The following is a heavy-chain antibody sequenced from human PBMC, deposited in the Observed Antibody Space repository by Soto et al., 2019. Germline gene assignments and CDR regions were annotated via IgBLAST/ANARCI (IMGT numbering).Heavy chain of an antibody. CDR1: DGSVSSGNYY. CDR2: IYSSGTT. J-gene: IGHJ4*02. V-gene: IGHV4-61*01. CDR3: ARDSLALFDS. Sequence: SETLSLTCTVSDGSVSSGNYYWTWIRQPPGKGLEWIGYIYSSGTTLYNPSLKSRVSISVDRSMNQFSLKLSSVTAADTAVYYCARDSLALFDSWGQGTVVTVSS. D-gene: IGHD5-12*01.